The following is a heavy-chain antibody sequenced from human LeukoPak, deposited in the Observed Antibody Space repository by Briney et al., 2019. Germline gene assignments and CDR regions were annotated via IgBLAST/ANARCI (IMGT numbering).Heavy chain of an antibody. CDR2: ISGRGGST. CDR3: AKAPPDSYYYYYDMDV. Sequence: PGGSLRLSCAASGFTFSGYAMTWVRQAPGKGLEWVSAISGRGGSTYYADSVKGRFTISRDNSKNTLYLQMNSLRAEDTAVYYCAKAPPDSYYYYYDMDVWGQGTTVTVSS. J-gene: IGHJ6*02. D-gene: IGHD5-18*01. CDR1: GFTFSGYA. V-gene: IGHV3-23*01.